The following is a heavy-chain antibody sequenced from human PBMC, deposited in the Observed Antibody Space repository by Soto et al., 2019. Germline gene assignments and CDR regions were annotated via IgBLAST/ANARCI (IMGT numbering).Heavy chain of an antibody. CDR1: GFTFSSYA. J-gene: IGHJ4*02. CDR3: ARRGSGSYYDY. D-gene: IGHD1-26*01. Sequence: EVQLLESGGGLVQPVGSLRLSCAASGFTFSSYAMRWVRQAPGKGLEWVSAISGSGGSTYYSDSVKGRFNISRDNSKNTLYLQTNSLRAEDTAVDYCARRGSGSYYDYWGQGTLVTVSS. V-gene: IGHV3-23*01. CDR2: ISGSGGST.